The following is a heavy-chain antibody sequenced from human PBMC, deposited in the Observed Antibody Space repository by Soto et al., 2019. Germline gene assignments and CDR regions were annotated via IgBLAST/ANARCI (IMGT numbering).Heavy chain of an antibody. D-gene: IGHD3-16*02. CDR3: ARDLHGDYDSVWGRYRYVYGLAA. V-gene: IGHV3-30-3*01. J-gene: IGHJ6*01. Sequence: QVQLVESGGGVVQPGRSLRLSCAASGLTFGSYVMHWVRQAPGKGLEWVALISHDGSTKYYADSLRGRFIISRDNSKNTLDFKMNSLRAEDTAVYYCARDLHGDYDSVWGRYRYVYGLAAGGQGTTVTVSS. CDR1: GLTFGSYV. CDR2: ISHDGSTK.